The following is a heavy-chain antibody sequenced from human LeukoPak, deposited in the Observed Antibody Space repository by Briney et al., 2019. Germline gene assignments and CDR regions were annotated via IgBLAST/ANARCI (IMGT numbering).Heavy chain of an antibody. V-gene: IGHV4-61*02. D-gene: IGHD3-10*01. CDR2: ISTIGIT. CDR1: SGSISSSNYY. Sequence: SETLSLTCTVSSGSISSSNYYWSWIRQPAGKGLEWIGRISTIGITNYNPSLNSRVTISVDTSKNQFSLKLSSVTAADTAVYYCARGRAGRFDPWGQGTLVTVSS. CDR3: ARGRAGRFDP. J-gene: IGHJ5*02.